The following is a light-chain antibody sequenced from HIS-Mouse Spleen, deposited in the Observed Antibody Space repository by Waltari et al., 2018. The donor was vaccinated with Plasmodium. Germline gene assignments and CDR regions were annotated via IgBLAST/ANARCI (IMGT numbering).Light chain of an antibody. CDR1: SIDVGGYHY. J-gene: IGLJ2*01. Sequence: QSALTQPASVSGSPGQSITISCTGTSIDVGGYHYVSWYQQHPGKAPKLRIYDVSNGPSGVSNRFSGSKSGNTASLTISGLQAEDEADYYCSSYTSSSTLVFGGGTKLTVL. V-gene: IGLV2-14*03. CDR3: SSYTSSSTLV. CDR2: DVS.